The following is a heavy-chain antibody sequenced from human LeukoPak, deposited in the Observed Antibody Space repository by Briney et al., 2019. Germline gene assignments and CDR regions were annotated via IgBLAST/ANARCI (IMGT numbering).Heavy chain of an antibody. V-gene: IGHV5-51*01. CDR1: GYSFTSYW. CDR3: ARIVQLWSRGYYYYGMDV. CDR2: IYPGDSDT. Sequence: GESLKISCKGSGYSFTSYWVGWVRQMPGKGLEWMGIIYPGDSDTRYSPSFQGQVTISADKSISTAYLQWSSPKASDTAMYYCARIVQLWSRGYYYYGMDVWGQGTTVTVSS. D-gene: IGHD5-18*01. J-gene: IGHJ6*02.